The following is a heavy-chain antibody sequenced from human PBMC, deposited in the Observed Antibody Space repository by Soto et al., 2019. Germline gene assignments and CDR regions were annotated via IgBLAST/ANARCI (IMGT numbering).Heavy chain of an antibody. CDR2: IYYSGST. V-gene: IGHV4-59*08. D-gene: IGHD3-3*01. J-gene: IGHJ6*03. Sequence: SETLSLTCTVSGGSISSYYWSWIRQPPGKGLEWIGYIYYSGSTNYNPSLKSRVTISVDTSKNQFSLKLSSVTAADTAVYYCARGMSAGEWLLYNYYYYYYMDVWGKGTTVTVSS. CDR3: ARGMSAGEWLLYNYYYYYYMDV. CDR1: GGSISSYY.